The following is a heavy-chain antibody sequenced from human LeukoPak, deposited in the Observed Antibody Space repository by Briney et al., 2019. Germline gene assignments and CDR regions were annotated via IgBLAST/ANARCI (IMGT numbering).Heavy chain of an antibody. Sequence: GGSLRLSCAASGFTFSSYGMHWVRQAPGEGLEWVAIIWYDGSNKYYADSVKGRFTISRDSSKNTLYLQMNSLRGEDTAVYYCAKGESITSAWFDSWGQGTMVTVSS. CDR2: IWYDGSNK. CDR3: AKGESITSAWFDS. D-gene: IGHD5-24*01. J-gene: IGHJ5*01. CDR1: GFTFSSYG. V-gene: IGHV3-30*02.